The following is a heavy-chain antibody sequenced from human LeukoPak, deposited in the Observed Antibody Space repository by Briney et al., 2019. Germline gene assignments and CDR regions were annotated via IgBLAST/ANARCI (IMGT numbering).Heavy chain of an antibody. Sequence: GGSLRLSCAASGFTFSNFWMSWVRQAPGKGLEWVANIKQDGSEKYYVDSVKGRFTISRDNAKNSLYLQMNSLRAEDTAVYYCASLCSGSYPDAFDIWGQGTMVTVSS. CDR2: IKQDGSEK. CDR3: ASLCSGSYPDAFDI. D-gene: IGHD1-26*01. CDR1: GFTFSNFW. V-gene: IGHV3-7*01. J-gene: IGHJ3*02.